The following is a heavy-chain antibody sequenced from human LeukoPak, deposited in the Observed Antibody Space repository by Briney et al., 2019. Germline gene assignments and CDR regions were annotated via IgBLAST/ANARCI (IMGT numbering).Heavy chain of an antibody. CDR2: IYSGGST. V-gene: IGHV3-53*01. Sequence: PGGSLRLSCAASGFTVSSNYMSWVRQAPGKGLEWVSVIYSGGSTYYADSVKGRFTISRDNSKNTLYLQVNSLRAEDTAVYYCARHIWARIAAAGYLDYWGQGTLVTVSS. CDR1: GFTVSSNY. CDR3: ARHIWARIAAAGYLDY. J-gene: IGHJ4*02. D-gene: IGHD6-13*01.